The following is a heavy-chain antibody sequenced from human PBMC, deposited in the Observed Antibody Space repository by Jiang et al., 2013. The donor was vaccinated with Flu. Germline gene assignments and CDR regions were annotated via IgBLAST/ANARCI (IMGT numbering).Heavy chain of an antibody. CDR1: GFPFSSFT. CDR3: ASLGIWIDAFDI. Sequence: VQLVESGGDLVQPGGSLRLSCAASGFPFSSFTMNWIRQAPGKGLEWISYITSSGDSMFYADSVRGRFTISRDNAKNTLYLQMNSLRVEDTAVYYCASLGIWIDAFDIWGQGTMVTVSS. V-gene: IGHV3-48*01. D-gene: IGHD2-2*03. J-gene: IGHJ3*02. CDR2: ITSSGDSM.